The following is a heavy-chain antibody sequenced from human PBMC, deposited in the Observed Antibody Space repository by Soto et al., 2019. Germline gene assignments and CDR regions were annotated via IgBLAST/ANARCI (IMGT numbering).Heavy chain of an antibody. D-gene: IGHD6-19*01. J-gene: IGHJ6*02. Sequence: QVQLQQWGAGLLKASETLSLTCAVVGDSLRGQSWNWIRQSPGKGLEWIGELDQSGGTNYNPSLKIRAIISDDTSKNQFSLTLTSVTAADTAVYYCARDDSYGWSGESLDVWGQGTTVTVSS. CDR3: ARDDSYGWSGESLDV. V-gene: IGHV4-34*01. CDR1: GDSLRGQS. CDR2: LDQSGGT.